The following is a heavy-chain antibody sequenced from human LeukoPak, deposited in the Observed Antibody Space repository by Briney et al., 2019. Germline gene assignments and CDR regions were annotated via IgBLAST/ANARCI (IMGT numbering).Heavy chain of an antibody. CDR2: INSDGSST. Sequence: GGSLRLSCAASGFTFSSYWMHWVRQAPGKGLVWVSRINSDGSSTSYADSVKGRFTISRDNAKNTLYLQMNSLRAEDTVVYYCARAPRFSGDYGCDYWGQGTLVTVSS. D-gene: IGHD4-17*01. J-gene: IGHJ4*02. CDR3: ARAPRFSGDYGCDY. CDR1: GFTFSSYW. V-gene: IGHV3-74*01.